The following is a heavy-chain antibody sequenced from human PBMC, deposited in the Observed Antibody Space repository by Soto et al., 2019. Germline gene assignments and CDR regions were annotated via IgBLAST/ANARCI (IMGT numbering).Heavy chain of an antibody. CDR3: AKGPHPNFGWPYYFDS. CDR1: GFSLANFP. V-gene: IGHV3-48*02. J-gene: IGHJ4*02. Sequence: QPGGSLRLSCVGYGFSLANFPINWFRQTPGKGLEWISYISPRGDNIYYTESVKGRFTISRDNARNSLYLQMNSLRDEDAALYYCAKGPHPNFGWPYYFDSWGQGVPVTVSS. D-gene: IGHD6-19*01. CDR2: ISPRGDNI.